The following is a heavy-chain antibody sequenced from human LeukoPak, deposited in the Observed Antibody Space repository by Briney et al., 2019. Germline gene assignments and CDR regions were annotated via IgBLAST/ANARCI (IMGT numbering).Heavy chain of an antibody. CDR1: GGTFSSYA. D-gene: IGHD3-10*01. CDR2: INPNSGGT. J-gene: IGHJ4*02. CDR3: ARGAYYYGPGSLDY. V-gene: IGHV1-2*02. Sequence: ASVKVSCKASGGTFSSYAISWVRQAPGQGLEWMGWINPNSGGTNYAQKFQGRVTMTRDTSISTAYMELSRLRSDDTAVYYCARGAYYYGPGSLDYWGQGTLVTVSS.